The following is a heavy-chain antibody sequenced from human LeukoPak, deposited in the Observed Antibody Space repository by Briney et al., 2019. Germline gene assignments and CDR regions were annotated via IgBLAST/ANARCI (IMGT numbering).Heavy chain of an antibody. J-gene: IGHJ4*02. CDR2: IRYDGSNK. CDR3: AKDFDSSSWPTFDY. D-gene: IGHD6-13*01. V-gene: IGHV3-30*02. Sequence: GGSLRLSRAASGFTFSSYGMHWVRQAPGKGLEWVAFIRYDGSNKYYADSVKGRFTISRDNSKNTLYLQMNSLRAEDTAVYYCAKDFDSSSWPTFDYWAREPWSPSPQ. CDR1: GFTFSSYG.